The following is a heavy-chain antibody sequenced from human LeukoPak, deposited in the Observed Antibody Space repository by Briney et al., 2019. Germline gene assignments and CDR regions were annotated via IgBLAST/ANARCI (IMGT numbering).Heavy chain of an antibody. V-gene: IGHV1-69*13. CDR2: IIPIFGTA. D-gene: IGHD6-13*01. J-gene: IGHJ4*02. Sequence: ASVKVSCKASGGTFSSYAISWVRQAPGQGLEWMGGIIPIFGTANYAQKFQGRVTITADETTSTAYMELRSLRSDDTAVYYCARDMAAAGRGGYFDYWGQGTLVTVSS. CDR1: GGTFSSYA. CDR3: ARDMAAAGRGGYFDY.